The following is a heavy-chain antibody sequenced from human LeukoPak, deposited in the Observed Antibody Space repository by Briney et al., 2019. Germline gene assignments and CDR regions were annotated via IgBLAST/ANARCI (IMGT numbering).Heavy chain of an antibody. CDR3: ARSKLGYFDY. V-gene: IGHV4-59*12. J-gene: IGHJ4*02. D-gene: IGHD7-27*01. Sequence: SETLSLTCSVSGDSINSNYWSWLRQPPGKGLEWIGYIYYGGSTNYNPSLTSRVSMSVDTSKNQFSLKLSSVTAADTAVYYCARSKLGYFDYWGQGTLVTVSS. CDR1: GDSINSNY. CDR2: IYYGGST.